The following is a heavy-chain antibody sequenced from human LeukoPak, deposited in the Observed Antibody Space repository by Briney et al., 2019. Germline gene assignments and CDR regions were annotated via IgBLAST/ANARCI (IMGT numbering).Heavy chain of an antibody. Sequence: GGSLRLSCAASGFTFTNYAMTWVRQAPGKGLEWASVISGSGINTYYADSVKGRFTISRDNSKNTLYLQMNSLRAEDTAVYYCAKGRITAGATGYWGQGTLVTVSS. V-gene: IGHV3-23*01. J-gene: IGHJ4*02. CDR1: GFTFTNYA. CDR2: ISGSGINT. D-gene: IGHD6-13*01. CDR3: AKGRITAGATGY.